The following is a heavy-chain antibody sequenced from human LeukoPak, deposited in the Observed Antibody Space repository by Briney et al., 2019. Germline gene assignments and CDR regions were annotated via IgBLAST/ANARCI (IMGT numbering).Heavy chain of an antibody. CDR1: GGSISPYY. V-gene: IGHV4-59*01. Sequence: SETLSLTCTVSGGSISPYYWSWIRQTPGKGLEWIGYILYSGTTTNYNPSLKSRVTTSVDTSKNQFSLKLSSVTAADTAVYYCARVGDWNDLVYWGQGTLVTVSS. D-gene: IGHD1-1*01. CDR3: ARVGDWNDLVY. J-gene: IGHJ4*02. CDR2: ILYSGTTT.